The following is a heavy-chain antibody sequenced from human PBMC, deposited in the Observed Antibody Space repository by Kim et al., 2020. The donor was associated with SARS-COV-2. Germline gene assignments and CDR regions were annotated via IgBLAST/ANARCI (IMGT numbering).Heavy chain of an antibody. D-gene: IGHD3-3*01. J-gene: IGHJ3*02. V-gene: IGHV3-21*01. CDR1: GFTFSSYS. Sequence: GGSLRLSCAASGFTFSSYSMNWVRQAPGKGLEWVSSISSSSSYIYYADSVKGRFTISRDNAKNSLYLQMNSLRAEDTAVYYCARDGTPFTIFGVVITRDAFDIWGQGTMVTVSS. CDR2: ISSSSSYI. CDR3: ARDGTPFTIFGVVITRDAFDI.